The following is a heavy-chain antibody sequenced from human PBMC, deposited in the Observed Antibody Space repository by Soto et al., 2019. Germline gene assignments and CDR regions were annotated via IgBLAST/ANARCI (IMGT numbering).Heavy chain of an antibody. Sequence: QVQLVQSGAEVKKPGASVKVSCKTSGYTFTGHYIHWVRQAPQQGPERVGEIGPESGATRYAQKFRGRVTMTMDTSITTVYMELKNLSPDDTAVYYCGRGRSGQIVVFYWGQGTPVTVSS. CDR3: GRGRSGQIVVFY. CDR2: IGPESGAT. D-gene: IGHD1-26*01. CDR1: GYTFTGHY. V-gene: IGHV1-2*02. J-gene: IGHJ4*02.